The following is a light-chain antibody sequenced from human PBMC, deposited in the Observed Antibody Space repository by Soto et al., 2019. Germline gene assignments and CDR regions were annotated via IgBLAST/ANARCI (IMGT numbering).Light chain of an antibody. Sequence: AIRMTQSPSSFSASTGDRVTITCRASQDISSYLAWYQQKPGKAPKLLIYATSTLQSGVPSRFSGSGSGTDFTLTISFLQSEDFATYYCQQYYSYPPFTFGPGTKVDVK. CDR3: QQYYSYPPFT. CDR2: ATS. V-gene: IGKV1-8*01. J-gene: IGKJ3*01. CDR1: QDISSY.